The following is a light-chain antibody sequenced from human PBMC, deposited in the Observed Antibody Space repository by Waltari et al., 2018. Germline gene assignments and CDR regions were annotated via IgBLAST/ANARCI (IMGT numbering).Light chain of an antibody. CDR1: QNVHGN. V-gene: IGKV3-15*01. CDR3: QQYNNWPPQCS. Sequence: EIVMTQSPAILSVSPGETVILSCRASQNVHGNLAWYQRKPGQAPRLLIYGTAVRAPGVPDRFSGSGSGTEFTLAISSLQSEDFAHYYCQQYNNWPPQCSFGQGTKLEI. J-gene: IGKJ2*02. CDR2: GTA.